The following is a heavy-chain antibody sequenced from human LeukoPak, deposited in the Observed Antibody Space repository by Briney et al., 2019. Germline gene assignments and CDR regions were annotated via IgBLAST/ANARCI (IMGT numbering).Heavy chain of an antibody. J-gene: IGHJ6*03. Sequence: GASLKISCKWSGYSSSTYWIGWVRQMPGKGLEWMGIIYPYDSDARYSPSFQGQVTISADKSISTAYLQWSSLKASDTAIYYCARFYNYYYYIDVWGNGTTVTVSS. CDR1: GYSSSTYW. CDR2: IYPYDSDA. CDR3: ARFYNYYYYIDV. V-gene: IGHV5-51*01.